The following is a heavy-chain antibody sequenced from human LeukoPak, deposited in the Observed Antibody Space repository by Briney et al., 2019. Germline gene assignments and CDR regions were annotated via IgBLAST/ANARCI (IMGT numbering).Heavy chain of an antibody. CDR3: ARYDYGDYAFSYNDY. CDR1: GGSISSSSYY. CDR2: IYYSGST. V-gene: IGHV4-39*01. J-gene: IGHJ4*02. Sequence: SETLSLTCTVSGGSISSSSYYWGWIRQPPGKGLEWIGSIYYSGSTYYNPSLKSRVTISVDTSKNQFSLKPSSVTAADTAVYYCARYDYGDYAFSYNDYWGQGTLVTVSS. D-gene: IGHD4-17*01.